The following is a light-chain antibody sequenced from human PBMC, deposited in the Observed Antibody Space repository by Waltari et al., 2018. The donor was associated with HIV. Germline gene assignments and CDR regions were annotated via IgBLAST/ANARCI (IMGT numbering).Light chain of an antibody. CDR2: DDN. CDR3: YSTDTTGYERV. Sequence: SYELTQPPSVSVSPGQTATITCSGDALPKRNAYWYQQRSGQAPVLVMYDDNKRPPGIPERFSGSTSGTTATLTVSRAQVDDEADYYCYSTDTTGYERVFGGGTKLTVL. V-gene: IGLV3-10*01. J-gene: IGLJ3*02. CDR1: ALPKRN.